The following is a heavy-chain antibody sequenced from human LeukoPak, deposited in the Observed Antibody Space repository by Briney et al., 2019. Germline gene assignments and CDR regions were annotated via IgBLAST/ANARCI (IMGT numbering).Heavy chain of an antibody. CDR2: ISGSGGST. CDR1: GFTFSSYA. V-gene: IGHV3-23*01. D-gene: IGHD3-16*01. Sequence: GGSLRLSCAASGFTFSSYAMSWVRQAPGKGLEWVSAISGSGGSTYYADSVKGRFTISRDNSKNTLYLQMNSLSAEDTAVYYCAKDQNQYDLYYFDYWGQGTLVTVSS. J-gene: IGHJ4*02. CDR3: AKDQNQYDLYYFDY.